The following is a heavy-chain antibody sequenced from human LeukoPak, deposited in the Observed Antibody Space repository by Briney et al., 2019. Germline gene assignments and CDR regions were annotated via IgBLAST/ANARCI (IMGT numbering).Heavy chain of an antibody. J-gene: IGHJ5*02. D-gene: IGHD3-22*01. CDR1: GFTFSSYG. Sequence: GGSLRLSCAASGFTFSSYGMSWVRQAPGKGLEWVSAISGSGGSTYYADSVKGRFTISRDNSKNTLYLQMNSLRAEDTAVYYCNMMYYYDSSGYRNWFDPWGQGTLVTVSS. V-gene: IGHV3-23*01. CDR2: ISGSGGST. CDR3: NMMYYYDSSGYRNWFDP.